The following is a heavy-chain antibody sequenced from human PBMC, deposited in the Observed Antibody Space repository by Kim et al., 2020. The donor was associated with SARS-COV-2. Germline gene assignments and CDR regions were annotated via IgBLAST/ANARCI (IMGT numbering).Heavy chain of an antibody. Sequence: GGSLRLSCAASGLNFNNAWMSWVRQAPGKGLEWIGRIKSKTDGGTTDYATPEKGRFTIARDDSKDTLYLQMNSLKTEDTALYFCTALPSWVQGTVVTVSS. J-gene: IGHJ5*02. CDR1: GLNFNNAW. CDR2: IKSKTDGGTT. CDR3: TALPS. V-gene: IGHV3-15*01.